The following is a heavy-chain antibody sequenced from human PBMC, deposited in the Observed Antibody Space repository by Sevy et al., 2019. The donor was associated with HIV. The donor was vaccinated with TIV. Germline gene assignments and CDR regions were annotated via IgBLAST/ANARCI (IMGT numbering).Heavy chain of an antibody. CDR2: IGLYNGNS. J-gene: IGHJ4*02. D-gene: IGHD3-10*01. CDR1: GYTFSSNG. CDR3: ARVPTYYYGSATYFDS. V-gene: IGHV1-18*01. Sequence: ASVKVSGKASGYTFSSNGITWVRQAPGQGLEWMGWIGLYNGNSNYAQKCRDRVTMTADTSTSTAYMELRSLRSDDTAVYYCARVPTYYYGSATYFDSWGQGSLVTVSS.